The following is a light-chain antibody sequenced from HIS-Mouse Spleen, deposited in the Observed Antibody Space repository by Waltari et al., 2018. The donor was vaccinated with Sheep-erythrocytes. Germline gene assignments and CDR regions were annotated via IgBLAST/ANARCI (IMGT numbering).Light chain of an antibody. Sequence: DVVMTQSPLSLPVTLGQPASISCRSSQSLVHSDGNTYLNWFQQRPGQSPRRLMYKVSNRDSGVPDRFSGSGSGTDFTLKISRVEAEDVGVYYCIQGTFGQGTKLEIK. CDR3: IQGT. J-gene: IGKJ2*01. CDR1: QSLVHSDGNTY. CDR2: KVS. V-gene: IGKV2-30*02.